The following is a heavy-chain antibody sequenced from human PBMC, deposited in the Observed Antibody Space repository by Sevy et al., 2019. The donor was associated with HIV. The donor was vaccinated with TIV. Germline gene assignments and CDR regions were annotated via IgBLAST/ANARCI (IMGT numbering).Heavy chain of an antibody. CDR3: AGENAWGRGYS. CDR1: GGSITSLY. Sequence: SETLSLTCTVSGGSITSLYWNWIRQPPGKGLEWIANIYYNGHINYNPSLKSRVTLSLDTSNNKFSLRLSSVTAADAAMYYCAGENAWGRGYSWGQGTLVTVSS. V-gene: IGHV4-59*08. CDR2: IYYNGHI. J-gene: IGHJ4*02. D-gene: IGHD1-26*01.